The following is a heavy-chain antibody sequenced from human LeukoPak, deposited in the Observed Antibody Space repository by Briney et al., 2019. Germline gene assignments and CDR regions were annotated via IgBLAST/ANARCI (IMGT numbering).Heavy chain of an antibody. CDR1: GYTFSTYG. V-gene: IGHV1-18*01. D-gene: IGHD1-14*01. J-gene: IGHJ4*02. CDR2: ISASNGNT. CDR3: ARDNGYKSVDY. Sequence: ASVKVSCKASGYTFSTYGISWLRQAPGQGLEWMGWISASNGNTNYAQKFQGRVTMTTDTSTNTLYMEVRSLRSDDTAVYYCARDNGYKSVDYWGQGTLVTVSS.